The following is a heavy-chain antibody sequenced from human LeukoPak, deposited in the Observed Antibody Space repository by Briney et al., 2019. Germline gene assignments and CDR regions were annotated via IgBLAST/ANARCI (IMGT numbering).Heavy chain of an antibody. V-gene: IGHV1-69*05. CDR1: GGTFISYA. CDR3: ARATRYCSSTSCFASDY. CDR2: IIPIFGTA. D-gene: IGHD2-2*01. Sequence: ASVKVSCKASGGTFISYAISWVRQAPGQGLEWMGGIIPIFGTANYAQKLQGRVTMTTDTSTSTAYMELRSLRSDDTAVYYCARATRYCSSTSCFASDYWGQGTLVTVSS. J-gene: IGHJ4*02.